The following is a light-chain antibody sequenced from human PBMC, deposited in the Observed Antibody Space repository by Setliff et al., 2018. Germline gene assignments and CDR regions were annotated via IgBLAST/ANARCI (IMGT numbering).Light chain of an antibody. CDR1: SSDVGAYNY. Sequence: SVLTQPASVSGSPGQSITISCTGTSSDVGAYNYVSWYQRHPGEAPKLLLYDVSNRPSGISNRFSGSKSGSTASLTITGLQAEDEADYFCSSYTSTRTVIFGGGTKVTVL. J-gene: IGLJ2*01. CDR3: SSYTSTRTVI. CDR2: DVS. V-gene: IGLV2-14*03.